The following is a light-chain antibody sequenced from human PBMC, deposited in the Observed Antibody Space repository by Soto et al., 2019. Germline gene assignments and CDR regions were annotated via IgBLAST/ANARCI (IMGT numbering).Light chain of an antibody. Sequence: EILMTQSPATLSVSPWERATLTCRASQSLSSNLAGYQQKPGLAPRLRIYDASSRATGIPDRFSGSGSGTDFTLTISRLEPADFAVYYCQQYGSSLTFGGGTKVDIK. CDR3: QQYGSSLT. CDR1: QSLSSN. J-gene: IGKJ4*01. CDR2: DAS. V-gene: IGKV3D-20*01.